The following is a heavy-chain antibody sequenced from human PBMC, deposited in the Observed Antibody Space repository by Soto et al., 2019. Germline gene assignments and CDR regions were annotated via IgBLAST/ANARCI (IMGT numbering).Heavy chain of an antibody. CDR2: IIPIFGTA. CDR3: ARDHESRAYFDY. Sequence: SVKVSCKASGGTFSSYAISWVRQAPGQGLEWMGGIIPIFGTANYAQKFQGRVTITADESTSTAYMELSSLRSEDTAVYYCARDHESRAYFDYWGQGTLVAVSS. J-gene: IGHJ4*02. V-gene: IGHV1-69*13. CDR1: GGTFSSYA. D-gene: IGHD3-22*01.